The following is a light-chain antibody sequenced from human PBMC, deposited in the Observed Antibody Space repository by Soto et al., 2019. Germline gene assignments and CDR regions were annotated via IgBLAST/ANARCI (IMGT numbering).Light chain of an antibody. CDR2: DVS. CDR3: SLYTSSSTRYV. V-gene: IGLV2-14*01. Sequence: QSVLTQPASVSGSPGQSITISCTGTSSDVGGYNYVSWYQQHPGKAPKLMIYDVSNRPSGVSNRFSGSKSGNTASLTISGLQAEDEADYYCSLYTSSSTRYVLGTGTKVTVL. J-gene: IGLJ1*01. CDR1: SSDVGGYNY.